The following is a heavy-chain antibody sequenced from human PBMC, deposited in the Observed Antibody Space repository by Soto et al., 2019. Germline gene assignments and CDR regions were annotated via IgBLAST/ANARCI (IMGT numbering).Heavy chain of an antibody. D-gene: IGHD3-22*01. V-gene: IGHV1-18*01. CDR1: GYTFTSYG. CDR2: ISAYNGNT. CDR3: ACAPRQLYPWNYYDSSGYYPPSAY. Sequence: ASVKVSCKASGYTFTSYGISWVRQAPGQGLEWMGWISAYNGNTNYAQKLQGRVTMTTDTSTSTAYMELRSLRSDDTAVYYCACAPRQLYPWNYYDSSGYYPPSAYWGQGTLVTVSS. J-gene: IGHJ4*02.